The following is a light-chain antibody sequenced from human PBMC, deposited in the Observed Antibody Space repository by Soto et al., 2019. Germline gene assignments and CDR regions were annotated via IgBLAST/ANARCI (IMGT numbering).Light chain of an antibody. CDR3: MQSTQLPPT. CDR1: QSLLDITGETF. J-gene: IGKJ5*01. CDR2: EVS. Sequence: DVVMTQTPLSLSVAPGQPASISCNSSQSLLDITGETFLFWYLQKPGQSPQLLIYEVSTRVSGVPDRFSSSGSGTDFTLEISRVDTDEVGIYYCMQSTQLPPTFGQGTRLEIK. V-gene: IGKV2D-29*02.